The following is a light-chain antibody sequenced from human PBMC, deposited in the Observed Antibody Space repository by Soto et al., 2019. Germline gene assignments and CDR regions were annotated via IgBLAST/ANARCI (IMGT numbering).Light chain of an antibody. CDR2: DAS. J-gene: IGKJ4*01. CDR1: QSVSSY. V-gene: IGKV3-11*01. Sequence: EIVLTQSPATPPLSPGERATLSCRASQSVSSYLAWYPQKPGQAPRLLIYDASNRATGIPARFRGSGSGTDFTLTTSSLEPEDFAVYYCQQRSNWPPLTFGGGTKVEIK. CDR3: QQRSNWPPLT.